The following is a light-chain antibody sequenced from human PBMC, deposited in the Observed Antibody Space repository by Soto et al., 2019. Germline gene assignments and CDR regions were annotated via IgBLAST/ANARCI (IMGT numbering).Light chain of an antibody. Sequence: DTVMTQSPATLSVSPGERASLSCGASQSVGNNLAWYRQKPGQAPRLLVYGASTRATGVPARFSGSGSGTDFTLTISRLEPEDFAVYYCQQYGSSPWTFGQGTKVEIK. CDR1: QSVGNN. CDR3: QQYGSSPWT. V-gene: IGKV3-15*01. CDR2: GAS. J-gene: IGKJ1*01.